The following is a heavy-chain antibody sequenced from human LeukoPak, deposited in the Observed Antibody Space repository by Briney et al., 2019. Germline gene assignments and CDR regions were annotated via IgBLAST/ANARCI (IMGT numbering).Heavy chain of an antibody. CDR2: IYSGGTT. Sequence: GGSLRLSCAASEFTVSTNYMNWVRQAPGEGLEWVSAIYSGGTTYYADSVMGRFTISRDTSKNTLYLQMNSLRAEDTAVYYCARDKFRGYFDYWGQGTLVTVPS. CDR3: ARDKFRGYFDY. J-gene: IGHJ4*02. CDR1: EFTVSTNY. D-gene: IGHD3-10*01. V-gene: IGHV3-66*01.